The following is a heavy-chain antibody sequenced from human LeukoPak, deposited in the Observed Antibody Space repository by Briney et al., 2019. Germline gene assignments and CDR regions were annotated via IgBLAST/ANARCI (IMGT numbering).Heavy chain of an antibody. CDR1: GFTFSSYG. Sequence: GGSLRLSCAASGFTFSSYGMHWVRQAPGKGLEWVALISLDGSNKDYAESVKGRFTISRDSSKNTLYLQMNSLRAEDPAVYYCAKDGEASWLGPESYWGQGTLVAVSS. D-gene: IGHD3-10*01. CDR2: ISLDGSNK. CDR3: AKDGEASWLGPESY. V-gene: IGHV3-30*18. J-gene: IGHJ4*02.